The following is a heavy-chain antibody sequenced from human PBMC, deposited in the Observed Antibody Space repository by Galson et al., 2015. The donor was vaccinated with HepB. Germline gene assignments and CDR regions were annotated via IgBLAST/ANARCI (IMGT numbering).Heavy chain of an antibody. D-gene: IGHD3-22*01. CDR1: GGTFSSYA. CDR2: IIPIFGTA. V-gene: IGHV1-69*13. CDR3: ARTPHYYDSSGSRGGFDY. J-gene: IGHJ4*02. Sequence: SVKVSCKASGGTFSSYAISWVRQAPGQGLEWMGGIIPIFGTANYAQKFQGRVTITADESTSTAYMELSSLRSEDTAVYYCARTPHYYDSSGSRGGFDYWGQGTLVTVSS.